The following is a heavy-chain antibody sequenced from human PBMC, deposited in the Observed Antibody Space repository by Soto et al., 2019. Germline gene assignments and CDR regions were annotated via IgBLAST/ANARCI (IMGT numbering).Heavy chain of an antibody. CDR2: FDPEDGET. V-gene: IGHV1-24*01. CDR3: ATLRGFYYYGMDV. J-gene: IGHJ6*02. CDR1: GYTLTELS. D-gene: IGHD3-3*01. Sequence: PGESLKISCKGSGYTLTELSMHWVRESPGKGLEWMGGFDPEDGETIYAQKFQGRVTMTEDTSTDTAYMELSSLRSEDTAVYYCATLRGFYYYGMDVWGQGATVTVSS.